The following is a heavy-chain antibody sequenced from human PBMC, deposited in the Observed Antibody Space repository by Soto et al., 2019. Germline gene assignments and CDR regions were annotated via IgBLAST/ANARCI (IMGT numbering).Heavy chain of an antibody. D-gene: IGHD3-3*01. J-gene: IGHJ4*02. Sequence: GGSLRLSCAASGFTFSSYGMHWVRQAPGKGLEWVAVIWYDGSNKYYADSVKGRFTISRDNSKNTLYLQMNSLRAEDTAVYYCARASGMLEPFFDYWGQGTLVTVSS. V-gene: IGHV3-33*01. CDR3: ARASGMLEPFFDY. CDR1: GFTFSSYG. CDR2: IWYDGSNK.